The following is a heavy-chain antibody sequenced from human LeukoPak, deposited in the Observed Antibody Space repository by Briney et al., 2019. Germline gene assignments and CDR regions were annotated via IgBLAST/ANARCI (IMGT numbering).Heavy chain of an antibody. D-gene: IGHD3-10*01. CDR3: GGGSGSYYNPFDY. J-gene: IGHJ4*02. CDR1: GGSISRTSYF. CDR2: FYSSGST. V-gene: IGHV4-39*01. Sequence: PSETLSLTCTVSGGSISRTSYFWAWIRQPPGKGLEWIGGFYSSGSTYYNPSLKSRVTISVDTSKNQFSLRLSSVTAADTAVYYCGGGSGSYYNPFDYWGQGTLVTVSS.